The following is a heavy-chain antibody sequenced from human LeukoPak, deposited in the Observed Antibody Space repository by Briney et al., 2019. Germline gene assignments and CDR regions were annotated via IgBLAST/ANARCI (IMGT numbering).Heavy chain of an antibody. Sequence: GRSLRLSCAASGFTFTTNVMTWVSQAPGKGLEWVSAIGADGGSTDYADSVRGRFTISRDNSKNTLFLQMNSLRAEDTALYYCARRVGGTPDYWGRGTLVTVSS. CDR3: ARRVGGTPDY. CDR1: GFTFTTNV. J-gene: IGHJ4*02. CDR2: IGADGGST. V-gene: IGHV3-23*01. D-gene: IGHD6-19*01.